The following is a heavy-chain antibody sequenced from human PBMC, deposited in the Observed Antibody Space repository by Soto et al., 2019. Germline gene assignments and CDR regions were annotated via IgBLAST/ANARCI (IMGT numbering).Heavy chain of an antibody. Sequence: PGGSLRLSCAASGFTFGNYWMHWVRQAPGKGLVWVSRINTDGSVAMYVDSVKGRFTISRDNAKNTLFLHMNSLRAEDTAVYYCVRDMQLWRLGSWGQGTLVTVS. CDR2: INTDGSVA. V-gene: IGHV3-74*03. J-gene: IGHJ4*02. D-gene: IGHD2-21*01. CDR1: GFTFGNYW. CDR3: VRDMQLWRLGS.